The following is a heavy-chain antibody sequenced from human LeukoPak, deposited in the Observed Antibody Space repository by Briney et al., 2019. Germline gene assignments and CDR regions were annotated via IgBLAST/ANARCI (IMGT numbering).Heavy chain of an antibody. V-gene: IGHV3-21*01. CDR3: ARDDEGGVGAPLYYYYGMDV. J-gene: IGHJ6*02. CDR2: ISSSSSYI. Sequence: GGSLRLSCAASGFTFSSYSMNWVRQAPGKGLEWVSSISSSSSYIYYADSVKGRFTISRDNAKNSLYLQMNSLRAEDTAVYYCARDDEGGVGAPLYYYYGMDVWGQGTTVTVSS. CDR1: GFTFSSYS. D-gene: IGHD1-26*01.